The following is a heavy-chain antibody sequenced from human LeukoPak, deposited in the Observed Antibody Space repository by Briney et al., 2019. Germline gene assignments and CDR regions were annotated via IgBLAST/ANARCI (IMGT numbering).Heavy chain of an antibody. V-gene: IGHV4-59*01. CDR1: GGSISSYY. D-gene: IGHD3-22*01. CDR2: IYYSGST. CDR3: ARCFHDSSGYYLPRAGDYYYYGMDV. Sequence: SETLSLTCTVSGGSISSYYWSWTRQPPGKGLEWIGYIYYSGSTNYNPSLKSRVTISVDTSKNQFSLKLSSVTAADTAVYYCARCFHDSSGYYLPRAGDYYYYGMDVWGQGTTVTVSS. J-gene: IGHJ6*02.